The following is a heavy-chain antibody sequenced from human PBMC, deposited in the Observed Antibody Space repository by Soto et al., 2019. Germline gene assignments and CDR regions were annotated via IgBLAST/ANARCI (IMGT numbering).Heavy chain of an antibody. CDR2: IVVGSGRT. V-gene: IGHV1-58*02. CDR3: AAVQGGGATFHF. D-gene: IGHD1-26*01. Sequence: GASVKVSCKASGFTFINSAIQWVRQARGQRLEWIGWIVVGSGRTDYAQKFQERLTITRDMSTSTAYMELSSLRLEDTAVYYCAAVQGGGATFHFWGQGSLVTVLL. CDR1: GFTFINSA. J-gene: IGHJ4*02.